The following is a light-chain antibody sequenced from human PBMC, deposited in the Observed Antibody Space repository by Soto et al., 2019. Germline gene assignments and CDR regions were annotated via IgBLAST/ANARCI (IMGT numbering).Light chain of an antibody. CDR3: QQHGSSPWM. J-gene: IGKJ1*01. V-gene: IGKV3-20*01. Sequence: EVVLTQSRGTLSLSPGERATLSCRASQYISTNYVAWYQQIPGQTPRLLIYGASSRATGIPDRFSGSGSGTDFTLTISRLEPEDLAVYYCQQHGSSPWMFGQGTKVEIK. CDR1: QYISTNY. CDR2: GAS.